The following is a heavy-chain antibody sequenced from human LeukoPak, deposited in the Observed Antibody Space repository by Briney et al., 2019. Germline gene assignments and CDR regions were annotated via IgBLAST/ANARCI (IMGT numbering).Heavy chain of an antibody. V-gene: IGHV1-69*13. Sequence: SVKVSCKASGGTFISYAISGVRQAPGQGGEWMGGIIPIFGTANYAQKFQGRGTITADESTSTAYMELSSLRSEDTAVYYCARAGTRRGDGMDVWGKGTTVTVSS. CDR1: GGTFISYA. J-gene: IGHJ6*04. CDR3: ARAGTRRGDGMDV. D-gene: IGHD6-13*01. CDR2: IIPIFGTA.